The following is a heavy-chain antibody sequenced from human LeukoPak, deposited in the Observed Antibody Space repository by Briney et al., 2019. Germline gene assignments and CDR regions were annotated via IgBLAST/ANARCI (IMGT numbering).Heavy chain of an antibody. CDR1: GYTFTSYY. CDR3: AAESEQLAPVNWFDP. J-gene: IGHJ5*02. CDR2: INPSGGST. V-gene: IGHV1-46*01. Sequence: ASVMVSCKASGYTFTSYYMHWARQAPGQGLEWMGIINPSGGSTSYAQKFQGRVTMTRDMSTSTVYMELSSLRSEDTAVYYCAAESEQLAPVNWFDPWGQGTLVTVSS. D-gene: IGHD6-13*01.